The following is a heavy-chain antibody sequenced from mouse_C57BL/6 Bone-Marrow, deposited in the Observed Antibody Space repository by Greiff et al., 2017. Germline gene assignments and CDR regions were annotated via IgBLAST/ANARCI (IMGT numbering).Heavy chain of an antibody. J-gene: IGHJ3*01. Sequence: VQLQQSGAELVRPGASVKLSCTASGFNIKDDYMHWVKRRPEQGLEWIGWIDPENGDTEYASKFQGKATITADTSSNTAYLQLSSLTSEDTAVYYCTIYDGYSWFAYWGQGTLVTVSA. CDR1: GFNIKDDY. V-gene: IGHV14-4*01. D-gene: IGHD2-3*01. CDR3: TIYDGYSWFAY. CDR2: IDPENGDT.